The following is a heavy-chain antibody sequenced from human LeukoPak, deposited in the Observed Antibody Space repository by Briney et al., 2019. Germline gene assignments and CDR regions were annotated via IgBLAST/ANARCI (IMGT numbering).Heavy chain of an antibody. CDR1: GGSMSNYY. Sequence: SETLSLTCSVSGGSMSNYYWNWIRQPPGKGLEWIGHIYYSGSTNYNPSLQSRVTISLDTSKNQFSLKLSSVTAADTAVCYCARDLEYCSGDSCYNNWFDPWGQGILVTVSP. CDR3: ARDLEYCSGDSCYNNWFDP. D-gene: IGHD2-15*01. CDR2: IYYSGST. V-gene: IGHV4-59*01. J-gene: IGHJ5*02.